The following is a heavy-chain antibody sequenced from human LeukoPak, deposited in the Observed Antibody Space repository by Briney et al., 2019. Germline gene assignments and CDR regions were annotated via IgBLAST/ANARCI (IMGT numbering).Heavy chain of an antibody. V-gene: IGHV3-15*01. D-gene: IGHD5-12*01. CDR1: GFTFSNAW. Sequence: PGGSLRLSCAASGFTFSNAWMSWVRQAPGKGLEWVGRIKSKADGGTTDYAAPAKGRFTISRDDSKNTLYLQMNSLKTEDTAVYYCTTEVSRDIVATTSLRDYWGQGTLVTVSS. CDR2: IKSKADGGTT. J-gene: IGHJ4*02. CDR3: TTEVSRDIVATTSLRDY.